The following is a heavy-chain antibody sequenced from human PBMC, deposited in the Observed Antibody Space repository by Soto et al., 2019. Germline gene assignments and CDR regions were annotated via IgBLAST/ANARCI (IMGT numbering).Heavy chain of an antibody. CDR1: GFTFSRYA. CDR3: ARDRRFFDY. Sequence: PGGSLRLSCVVSGFTFSRYAMHWVRQAPGKGLEWVAAISYGGSEKNYADSVKGRSAISRDNAKNSLYLQMNSLRTEDTAVYYCARDRRFFDYWGQGTLVTVSS. V-gene: IGHV3-30*09. CDR2: ISYGGSEK. D-gene: IGHD3-3*01. J-gene: IGHJ4*02.